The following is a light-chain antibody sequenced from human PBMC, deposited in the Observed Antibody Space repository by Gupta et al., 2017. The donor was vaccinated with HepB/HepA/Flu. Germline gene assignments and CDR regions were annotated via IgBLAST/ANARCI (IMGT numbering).Light chain of an antibody. V-gene: IGLV10-54*04. Sequence: QAGLTQPPSVSKGLRQTAPLTCTGNSNNVGNQGAAWLQQHQGHPPKPLSYKNNNRPSGISERFAPSRSGNTASPTITGLQPEYESDYDCSAWDSSLRAQVFAGLTKLTVL. CDR1: SNNVGNQG. CDR3: SAWDSSLRAQV. J-gene: IGLJ2*01. CDR2: KNN.